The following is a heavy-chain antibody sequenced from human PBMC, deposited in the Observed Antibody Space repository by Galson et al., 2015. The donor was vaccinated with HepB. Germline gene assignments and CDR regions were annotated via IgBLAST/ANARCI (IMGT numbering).Heavy chain of an antibody. V-gene: IGHV1-69*04. CDR1: GGTFSSYA. CDR2: FIPMLGIA. Sequence: SVKVSCKASGGTFSSYAISWVRQAPGQGLEWMGRFIPMLGIAHYIQRFQGRVTITADKATSTAYMELSSLRYEDTAVYYCARSYCGADCYYFDYWGQGTLVTVSS. J-gene: IGHJ4*02. D-gene: IGHD2-21*02. CDR3: ARSYCGADCYYFDY.